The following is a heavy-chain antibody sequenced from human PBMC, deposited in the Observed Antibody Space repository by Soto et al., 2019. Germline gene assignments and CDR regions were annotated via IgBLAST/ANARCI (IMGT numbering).Heavy chain of an antibody. V-gene: IGHV1-69*13. CDR1: EGTFSVFA. CDR2: IIPIFGTA. J-gene: IGHJ6*02. D-gene: IGHD2-15*01. Sequence: SMKVSWKSSEGTFSVFAISWVREAPGQGLEWMGGIIPIFGTANYAQKFQGRVTITADESTSTAYMELSSLRSEDTAVYYCARVPGGSFYYYYGMDVWGQGTTVTVSS. CDR3: ARVPGGSFYYYYGMDV.